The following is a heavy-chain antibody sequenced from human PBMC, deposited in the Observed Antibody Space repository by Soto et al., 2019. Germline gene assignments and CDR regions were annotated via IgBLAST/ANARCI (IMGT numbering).Heavy chain of an antibody. J-gene: IGHJ4*02. CDR2: ISGSGGST. CDR3: AKDKRRAVAGLSPHDY. Sequence: PGGSLRLSCAASGFTFSSYAMSWVRQAPGKGLEWVSAISGSGGSTYYADSVKGRFTISRDNSKNTLYLQMNSLRAEDTAVYYCAKDKRRAVAGLSPHDYWGQGTLVTVSS. D-gene: IGHD6-19*01. V-gene: IGHV3-23*01. CDR1: GFTFSSYA.